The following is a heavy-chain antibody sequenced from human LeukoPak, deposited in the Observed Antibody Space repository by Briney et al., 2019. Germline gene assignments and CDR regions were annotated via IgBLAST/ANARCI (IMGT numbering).Heavy chain of an antibody. Sequence: PGGSLRLSCAASGFTFGTYNINWVRQAPGKGLEWVSSISSSSIYIYYADSAKGRFTISRDNAKNSLYLQMNSLRAEDTAVYYCARFRTAMQLWKGYYFDYWGQGTLVTVSS. V-gene: IGHV3-21*01. CDR3: ARFRTAMQLWKGYYFDY. D-gene: IGHD5-18*01. CDR2: ISSSSIYI. CDR1: GFTFGTYN. J-gene: IGHJ4*02.